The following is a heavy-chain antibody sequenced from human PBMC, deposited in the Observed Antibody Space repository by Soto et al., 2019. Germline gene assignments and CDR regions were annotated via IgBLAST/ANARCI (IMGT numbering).Heavy chain of an antibody. J-gene: IGHJ6*02. V-gene: IGHV1-2*04. CDR1: GYTFTGYY. CDR3: ARGGMTMLTTPHYYAMDV. D-gene: IGHD4-17*01. CDR2: INPNSGGT. Sequence: ASVKVSCKASGYTFTGYYIHWVRQAPGQGLEWMGWINPNSGGTNYAQKFQGWVTMTRDTSISTAYMELSRLRSDDTAMYYCARGGMTMLTTPHYYAMDVWGQGTTVPVSS.